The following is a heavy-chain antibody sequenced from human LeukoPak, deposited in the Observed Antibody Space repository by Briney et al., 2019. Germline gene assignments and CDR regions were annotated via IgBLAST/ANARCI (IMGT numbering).Heavy chain of an antibody. CDR1: GFTVSSNY. V-gene: IGHV3-53*01. CDR2: IYSGGST. CDR3: ARGPVPGPLDY. J-gene: IGHJ4*02. Sequence: GGSLRLSCAASGFTVSSNYMSWVRQAPGKGLEWVLVIYSGGSTYYADSVKGRFTISRDNSKNTLYLQMNSLRAEDTAVYYCARGPVPGPLDYWGQGTLVTVSS.